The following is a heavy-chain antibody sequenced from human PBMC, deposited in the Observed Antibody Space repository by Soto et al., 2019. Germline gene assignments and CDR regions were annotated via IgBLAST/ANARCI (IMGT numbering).Heavy chain of an antibody. Sequence: GGSLRLSCAASGFTFSNYLMNWVRQVPGKGLEWVADIKGDGSEKYFVDSVKGRFTISRDNAKNSLYLQMNSLRAEDTATYYCARDLGRTAAGYYYYYAMDVWGQGTTVTVSS. CDR3: ARDLGRTAAGYYYYYAMDV. V-gene: IGHV3-7*01. J-gene: IGHJ6*02. CDR2: IKGDGSEK. CDR1: GFTFSNYL. D-gene: IGHD2-2*01.